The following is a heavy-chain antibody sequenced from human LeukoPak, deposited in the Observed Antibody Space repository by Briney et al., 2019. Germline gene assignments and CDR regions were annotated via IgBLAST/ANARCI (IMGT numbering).Heavy chain of an antibody. J-gene: IGHJ6*02. CDR1: GFTFSSYE. Sequence: GSLRLSYAASGFTFSSYEMNWVRQAPGKGLEWVSYISSSGSTIYYADSVKGRFTISRDNAKNSLYLQMNSLRAEDTAVYYCARDVAVTTDRTYYYGMDVWGQGTTVTVSS. CDR2: ISSSGSTI. V-gene: IGHV3-48*03. CDR3: ARDVAVTTDRTYYYGMDV. D-gene: IGHD4-17*01.